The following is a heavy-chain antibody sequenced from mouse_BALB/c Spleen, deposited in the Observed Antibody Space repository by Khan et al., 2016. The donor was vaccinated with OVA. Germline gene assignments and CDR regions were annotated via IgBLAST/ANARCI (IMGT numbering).Heavy chain of an antibody. CDR3: ARGLNCYGSWFAY. J-gene: IGHJ3*01. CDR1: GYTFTNYG. CDR2: INTNTGES. V-gene: IGHV9-1*02. Sequence: QIQLVQSGPELKKPGETVKISCETSGYTFTNYGMNWVKQAPGKGLKWMGWINTNTGESIYADDFKGRFAFSLETSASTAFLHINNLKNEDMATYVCARGLNCYGSWFAYWGQGTLVTVSA. D-gene: IGHD1-1*01.